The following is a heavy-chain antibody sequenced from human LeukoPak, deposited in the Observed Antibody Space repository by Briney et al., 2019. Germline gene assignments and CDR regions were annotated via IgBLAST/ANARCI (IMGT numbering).Heavy chain of an antibody. CDR3: ARETRGIVGDSGYFDY. J-gene: IGHJ4*02. CDR2: INPNSGGT. Sequence: ASVKVSCKASGYTFTGYYMRWVRQAPGQGLEWMGRINPNSGGTNYAQKFQGRVTMTRDTSISTAYMELSRLRSDDTAVYYCARETRGIVGDSGYFDYWGQGTLVTVSS. CDR1: GYTFTGYY. V-gene: IGHV1-2*06. D-gene: IGHD1-26*01.